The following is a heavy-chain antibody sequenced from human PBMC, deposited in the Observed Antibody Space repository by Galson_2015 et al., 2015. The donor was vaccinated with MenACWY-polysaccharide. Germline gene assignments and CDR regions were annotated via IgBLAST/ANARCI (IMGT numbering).Heavy chain of an antibody. J-gene: IGHJ5*02. V-gene: IGHV1-2*02. CDR1: GYPFPVFY. CDR2: ITPKCGGT. Sequence: SVKVSCKAWGYPFPVFYVLWARQARGQGREWMVWITPKCGGTNYAQKFQRRVTMTRDTSISTAYMELSRLRSDDTAVYYCARDLGYCSSTSCSPYNWFDPWGQGTLVTVSS. D-gene: IGHD2-2*01. CDR3: ARDLGYCSSTSCSPYNWFDP.